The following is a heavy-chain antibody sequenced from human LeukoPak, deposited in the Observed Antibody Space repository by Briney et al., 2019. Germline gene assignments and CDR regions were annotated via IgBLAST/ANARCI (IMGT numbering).Heavy chain of an antibody. V-gene: IGHV3-21*01. D-gene: IGHD2-15*01. CDR3: ARSGVVVAALERGVANWFDP. CDR1: EFTFSSYS. CDR2: ISSSSSYI. Sequence: PGGSLRLSCAASEFTFSSYSMNWVRQAPGKGLEWVSSISSSSSYIYYADSVKGRFTISRDNAKNSLFLQMNSLRAEDTAVYYCARSGVVVAALERGVANWFDPWGQGTLVTVSS. J-gene: IGHJ5*02.